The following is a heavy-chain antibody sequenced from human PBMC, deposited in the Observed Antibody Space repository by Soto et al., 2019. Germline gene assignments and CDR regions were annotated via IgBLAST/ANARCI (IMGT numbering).Heavy chain of an antibody. CDR2: IVVGTGST. V-gene: IGHV1-58*01. Sequence: SVEVSCEASAIPLRRTALPWMRQARGQRLEWIGRIVVGTGSTTYAQVVQERIAITRDMSTNTAYMELSGLRPEDTATYYCAADAHRDHGWSSYPYSYNSMDGCGQGTTVIVSS. D-gene: IGHD3-3*01. CDR1: AIPLRRTA. J-gene: IGHJ6*02. CDR3: AADAHRDHGWSSYPYSYNSMDG.